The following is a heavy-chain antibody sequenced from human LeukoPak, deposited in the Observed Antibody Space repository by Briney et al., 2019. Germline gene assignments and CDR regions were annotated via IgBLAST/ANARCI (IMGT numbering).Heavy chain of an antibody. Sequence: GGSLRLSCAASGFTFSSYAMSWVRQAPGKGLEWVSAISGSGGSTYYADSVRGRFTISRDNSKNTLYLQMNSLRAEDTAVYYCAKGKYYYGSGSYPSAYYFDYWGQGTLVTVSS. CDR3: AKGKYYYGSGSYPSAYYFDY. J-gene: IGHJ4*02. V-gene: IGHV3-23*01. CDR2: ISGSGGST. CDR1: GFTFSSYA. D-gene: IGHD3-10*01.